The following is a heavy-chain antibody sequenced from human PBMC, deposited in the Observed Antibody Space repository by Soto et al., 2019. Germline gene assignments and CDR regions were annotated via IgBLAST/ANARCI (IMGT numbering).Heavy chain of an antibody. V-gene: IGHV1-45*02. CDR1: GYTFTCCS. CDR3: ARYLWSEFWSGYYTPNPIYYYYYGMDV. CDR2: ITLYNGNT. Sequence: SVKVSCKASGYTFTCCSLHWLEQAPGQGLERMRWITLYNGNTNYAKKFQGRVTITREISLSTGYIELSSLRSEDSAVYYWARYLWSEFWSGYYTPNPIYYYYYGMDVWGQGTTVTVSS. J-gene: IGHJ6*02. D-gene: IGHD3-3*01.